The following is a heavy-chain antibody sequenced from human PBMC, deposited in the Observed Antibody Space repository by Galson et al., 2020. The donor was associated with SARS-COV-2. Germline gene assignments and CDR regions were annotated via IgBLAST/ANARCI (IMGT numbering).Heavy chain of an antibody. D-gene: IGHD4-17*01. Sequence: ETLSLTCTVSGGSTSNDYWSWIRQPPGKGLEWIGYLYDSGSSNYNPSLKSRLTISLDRSKNQFSLKLSSVTVADTAVYYCARVRRSLARAMDVWGQGTTVIVSS. V-gene: IGHV4-59*01. J-gene: IGHJ6*02. CDR2: LYDSGSS. CDR1: GGSTSNDY. CDR3: ARVRRSLARAMDV.